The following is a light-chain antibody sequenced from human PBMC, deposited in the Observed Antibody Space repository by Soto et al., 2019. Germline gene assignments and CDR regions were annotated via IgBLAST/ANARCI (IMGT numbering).Light chain of an antibody. J-gene: IGKJ4*01. CDR3: QQRGNWPLT. Sequence: EIMLTQSPATLSLSPGETATLSCRANQLISNYLAWYQQKPGQAPRLLIYDASNRATGIPARFSGSGSGTDFTLTISSLEPADCAVYYCQQRGNWPLTFVGGTKVQI. CDR1: QLISNY. V-gene: IGKV3-11*01. CDR2: DAS.